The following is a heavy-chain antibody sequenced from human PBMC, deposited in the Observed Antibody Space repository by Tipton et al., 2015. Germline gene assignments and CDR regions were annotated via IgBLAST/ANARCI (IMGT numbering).Heavy chain of an antibody. CDR1: GVSISSGPYY. Sequence: TLSLTCSVSGVSISSGPYYWSWIRQHPGKGLEWIGYIYYSGSTYYNPSLKSRVIISVDTSKNQFSLKLSSVTAADTAVYYCARPRSGRYYFDYWGQGTLVTVSS. V-gene: IGHV4-31*03. J-gene: IGHJ4*02. D-gene: IGHD3-16*02. CDR2: IYYSGST. CDR3: ARPRSGRYYFDY.